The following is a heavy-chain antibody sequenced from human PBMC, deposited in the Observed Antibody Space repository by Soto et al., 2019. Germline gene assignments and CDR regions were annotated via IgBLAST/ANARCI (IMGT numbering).Heavy chain of an antibody. CDR1: GASISSGGYS. CDR3: ARARYCSGGSCYSDY. V-gene: IGHV4-30-2*01. CDR2: MYQSERT. J-gene: IGHJ4*02. D-gene: IGHD2-15*01. Sequence: QLQLQESGSGLVKPSQTLSLTCAVSGASISSGGYSWSWIRQPPGKGLEWIGYMYQSERTYYNSSHKSRVTITVDRSKNQFSQKVSYVAAADTAMYYCARARYCSGGSCYSDYWGQGILVTVSS.